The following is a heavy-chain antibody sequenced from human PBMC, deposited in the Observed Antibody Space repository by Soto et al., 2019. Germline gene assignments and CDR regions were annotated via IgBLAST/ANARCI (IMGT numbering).Heavy chain of an antibody. Sequence: EQLVQSGAEVKKPGESLKISGKSYGYRFTTYWICWVREMPGKGLEWMGIIYPGDFETKYSPFYQGQVTISVDNSINIACVQGSSLKDSDTAIYYCERAGGRYCSTSSCYLFAPWGQGTQVTVSS. CDR1: GYRFTTYW. CDR3: ERAGGRYCSTSSCYLFAP. CDR2: IYPGDFET. J-gene: IGHJ5*02. D-gene: IGHD2-2*01. V-gene: IGHV5-51*03.